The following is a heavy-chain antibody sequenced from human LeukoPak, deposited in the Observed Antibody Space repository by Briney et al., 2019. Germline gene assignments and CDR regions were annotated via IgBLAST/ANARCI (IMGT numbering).Heavy chain of an antibody. V-gene: IGHV3-33*01. CDR1: GFILSTHG. J-gene: IGHJ4*02. CDR3: ARDLSFGSLDF. CDR2: MWYDGSRE. Sequence: GGSLRLSCAASGFILSTHGMPWVRQAPGKGLEWVAGMWYDGSREDYADSVKGRFTISRDMSKNTLNLQMNSLRVEDTAMFYCARDLSFGSLDFRGQGTLVTVSS. D-gene: IGHD1-26*01.